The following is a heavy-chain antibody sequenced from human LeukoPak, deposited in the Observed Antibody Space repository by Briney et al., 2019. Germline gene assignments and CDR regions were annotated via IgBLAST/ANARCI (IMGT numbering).Heavy chain of an antibody. CDR3: ASSMNSYSSSWYYFDY. J-gene: IGHJ4*02. CDR1: GDSVSSNSAA. CDR2: TYHRSKWYN. Sequence: SQTLSLTCAISGDSVSSNSAAWNWIRQSPSRGLEWLGRTYHRSKWYNDYAVSVKSRITINPDTSKNQFSLQLNSVTPEDTAVYYCASSMNSYSSSWYYFDYWGQGTLVTVSS. V-gene: IGHV6-1*01. D-gene: IGHD6-13*01.